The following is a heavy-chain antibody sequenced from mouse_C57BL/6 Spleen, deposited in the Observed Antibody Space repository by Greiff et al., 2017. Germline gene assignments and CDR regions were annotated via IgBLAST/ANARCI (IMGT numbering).Heavy chain of an antibody. D-gene: IGHD1-1*01. V-gene: IGHV1-15*01. J-gene: IGHJ1*03. Sequence: VQLVESGAELVRPGASVTLSCKASGYTFTDYEMHWVKQTPVHGLEWIGAIDPETGGTAYNQKFKGKAILTADKSASTAYMELRSLTSEDSAVYYCTSYYGSSYWWYFDVWGTGTTVTVSS. CDR3: TSYYGSSYWWYFDV. CDR1: GYTFTDYE. CDR2: IDPETGGT.